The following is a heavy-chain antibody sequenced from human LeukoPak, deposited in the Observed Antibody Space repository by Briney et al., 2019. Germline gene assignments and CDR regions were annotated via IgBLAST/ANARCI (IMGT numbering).Heavy chain of an antibody. D-gene: IGHD2-8*01. CDR3: ARYSWSIHAFDI. Sequence: PSETLSLACTVSGGSISSYYWSWIRQPPGKGLEWIGYIYYSGSTNYNPSLKSRVTISVDTSKNQFSLKLSSVTAADTAVYYCARYSWSIHAFDIWGQGTMVTVSS. CDR1: GGSISSYY. V-gene: IGHV4-59*08. CDR2: IYYSGST. J-gene: IGHJ3*02.